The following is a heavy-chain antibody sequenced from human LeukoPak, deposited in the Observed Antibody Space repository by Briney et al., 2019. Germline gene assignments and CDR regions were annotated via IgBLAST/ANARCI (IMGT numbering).Heavy chain of an antibody. J-gene: IGHJ4*02. D-gene: IGHD1-26*01. Sequence: PSETLSLTCTVSGGSISSGGYYWSWIRQHPGKGLEWIGHVYYSGSTYYNPSLKSRVTISVDTSKNQFSLKLSSVTAADTAVYYCARDPREDYFDYWGQGTLVTVSS. CDR2: VYYSGST. CDR1: GGSISSGGYY. V-gene: IGHV4-31*03. CDR3: ARDPREDYFDY.